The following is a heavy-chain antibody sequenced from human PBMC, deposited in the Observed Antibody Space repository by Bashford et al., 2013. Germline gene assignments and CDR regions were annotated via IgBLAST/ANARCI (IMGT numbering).Heavy chain of an antibody. CDR3: SRDLYHYDSSGIRGGAGXFDV. D-gene: IGHD3-22*01. V-gene: IGHV3-72*01. Sequence: VRQAPGKGLEWVGRIGNKAYSSTTEYAASVKGRFIVSRDDSRNSLYLQMNSLKTXDTAVYYCSRDLYHYDSSGIRGGAGXFDVWGQGTMVTVSS. J-gene: IGHJ3*01. CDR2: IGNKAYSSTT.